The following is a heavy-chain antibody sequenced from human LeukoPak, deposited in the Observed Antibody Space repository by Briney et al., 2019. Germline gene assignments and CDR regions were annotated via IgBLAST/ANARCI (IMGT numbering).Heavy chain of an antibody. CDR1: GGSFSGYY. CDR2: INHSGST. CDR3: ARLWYPRYFDGFDP. D-gene: IGHD3-9*01. Sequence: SETLSLTCAVYGGSFSGYYWSWIRQPPGKGLEWIGEINHSGSTNYNPSLKSRVTISVDTSKNQFSLKLRSVTAADTAVYYCARLWYPRYFDGFDPWGQGTLVTVSS. J-gene: IGHJ5*02. V-gene: IGHV4-34*01.